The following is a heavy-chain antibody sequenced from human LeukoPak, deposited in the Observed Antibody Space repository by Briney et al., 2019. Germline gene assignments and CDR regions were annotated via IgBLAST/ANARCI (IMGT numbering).Heavy chain of an antibody. CDR3: ARDGGRYYYYYMDV. Sequence: PSETLSLTCAVYGGSFSGYYWSWIRQPPGKGLEWIGEINHSGSTNYNPSLKSRVTISVDTSKNQFSLKLSSVTAADTAVYYCARDGGRYYYYYMDVWGKGTTVTVSS. CDR1: GGSFSGYY. V-gene: IGHV4-34*01. CDR2: INHSGST. J-gene: IGHJ6*03. D-gene: IGHD3-16*01.